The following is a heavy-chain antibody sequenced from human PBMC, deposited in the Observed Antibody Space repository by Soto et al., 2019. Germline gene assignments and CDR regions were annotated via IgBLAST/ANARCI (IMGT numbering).Heavy chain of an antibody. J-gene: IGHJ5*01. Sequence: ASEKVSCKASGYTFTSHGIHWVRQAPGQRLEWMGWINAANGDTKYSPKFQGRVTITRDTSASTAYMELSSLRSEDTAVYYCVSMHGSATGIDLFDSCGQRTPVTGSA. CDR3: VSMHGSATGIDLFDS. D-gene: IGHD6-13*01. CDR1: GYTFTSHG. CDR2: INAANGDT. V-gene: IGHV1-3*01.